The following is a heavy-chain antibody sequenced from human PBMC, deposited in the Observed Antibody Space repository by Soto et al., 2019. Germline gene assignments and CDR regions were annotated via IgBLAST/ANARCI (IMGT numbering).Heavy chain of an antibody. CDR1: GFTFSSYA. CDR3: AKEGYFGYYYGLDV. CDR2: ISGSGDSA. Sequence: EVQLLESGGGLVQPGGSLRLSCAASGFTFSSYAMTWVRQAPGKGLEWVSSISGSGDSAYYADSVKGRFTISRDNSKNTLYLQMSSLRAEDTAVYDCAKEGYFGYYYGLDVWGQGTTVTVSS. V-gene: IGHV3-23*01. J-gene: IGHJ6*02. D-gene: IGHD3-9*01.